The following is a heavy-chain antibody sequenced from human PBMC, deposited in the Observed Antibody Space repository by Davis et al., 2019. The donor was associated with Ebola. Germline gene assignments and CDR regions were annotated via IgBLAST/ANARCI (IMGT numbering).Heavy chain of an antibody. D-gene: IGHD1-26*01. CDR2: VYYGKA. J-gene: IGHJ3*01. CDR1: GDSISRYY. CDR3: ARDNDPYGGRYKYRPPNAFDL. Sequence: SQTLSLTCAVSGDSISRYYLNWIRQAPGKTLEWIGYVYYGKAIYNPSLKSRITIFSDTSKNSFSLRVTSVTAADTAIYFCARDNDPYGGRYKYRPPNAFDLWGQGTKVAVSS. V-gene: IGHV4-59*12.